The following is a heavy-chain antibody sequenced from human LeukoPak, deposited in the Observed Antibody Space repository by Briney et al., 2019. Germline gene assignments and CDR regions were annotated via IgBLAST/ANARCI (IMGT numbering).Heavy chain of an antibody. CDR3: ASYNWNLYFQH. CDR2: IYSGGST. D-gene: IGHD1-7*01. Sequence: GGSLRLPCAASGFTVSSNYMSWVRQAPGKGLEWVSVIYSGGSTYYADSVKGRFTISRDNSKNTLYLQMNSLRAEDTAVYYCASYNWNLYFQHWGQGTLVTVSS. J-gene: IGHJ1*01. V-gene: IGHV3-53*01. CDR1: GFTVSSNY.